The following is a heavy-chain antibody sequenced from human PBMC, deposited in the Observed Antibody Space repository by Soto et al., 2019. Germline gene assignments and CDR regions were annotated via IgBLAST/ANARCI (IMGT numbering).Heavy chain of an antibody. V-gene: IGHV4-59*12. CDR3: ARGRDYDFWSGYFSHDTAATEIDP. CDR1: GGSIRSYC. D-gene: IGHD3-3*01. Sequence: SETLSLTCTVSGGSIRSYCWTWIRQPPGEGLEWIGCICNSGTTNYNPSLKSRVAISIDTQKNQFSLQLSSVTAADTAVYYCARGRDYDFWSGYFSHDTAATEIDPWG. J-gene: IGHJ5*02. CDR2: ICNSGTT.